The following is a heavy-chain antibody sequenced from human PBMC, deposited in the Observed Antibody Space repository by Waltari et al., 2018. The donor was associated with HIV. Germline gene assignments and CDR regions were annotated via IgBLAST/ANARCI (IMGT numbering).Heavy chain of an antibody. V-gene: IGHV3-7*01. CDR3: ARRRCTSTSCFFDY. Sequence: EVHLVESGGGLVKPGGSLRLSCAASGFTFSNYWMSWVRQAPGKGLEWVANIKQDGSEKYYVDSVKGRFTISRDNAKNSLFLQMNSLRGEDTAVYYCARRRCTSTSCFFDYWGQGTLV. CDR2: IKQDGSEK. D-gene: IGHD2-2*01. J-gene: IGHJ4*02. CDR1: GFTFSNYW.